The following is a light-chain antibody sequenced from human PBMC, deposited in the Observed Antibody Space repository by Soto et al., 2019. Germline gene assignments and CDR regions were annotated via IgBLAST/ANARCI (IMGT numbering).Light chain of an antibody. V-gene: IGLV2-14*01. CDR3: SSYTADSTI. J-gene: IGLJ1*01. CDR1: SGDVGGYYY. Sequence: QSALTQPASVSGSPGQSITISCTGTSGDVGGYYYVSWYQQLPGKAPKLMISEVSNRPSGVSNRFSGSKSGNTASLTISGLQSDDEDDYYCSSYTADSTIFGTETKVTGL. CDR2: EVS.